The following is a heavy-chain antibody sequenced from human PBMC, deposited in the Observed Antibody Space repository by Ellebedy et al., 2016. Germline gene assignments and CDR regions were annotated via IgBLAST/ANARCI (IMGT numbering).Heavy chain of an antibody. V-gene: IGHV1-18*01. D-gene: IGHD1-1*01. CDR3: ARGVIPTTGIHPNFDY. CDR1: GYTFTSYG. J-gene: IGHJ4*02. Sequence: ASVKVSCKASGYTFTSYGISWVRQAPGQGLEWMGWISAYNGNTNYAQKLQGRVTMTTDTSASTVYMELSSLRSEDTAVYYCARGVIPTTGIHPNFDYWGQGTLVTVSS. CDR2: ISAYNGNT.